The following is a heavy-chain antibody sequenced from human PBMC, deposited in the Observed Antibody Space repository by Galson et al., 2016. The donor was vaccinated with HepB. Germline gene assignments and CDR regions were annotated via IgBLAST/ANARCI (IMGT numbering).Heavy chain of an antibody. D-gene: IGHD1-26*01. V-gene: IGHV1-18*01. Sequence: NLQGRVTMTTDTSTSTAYMELRSLRSDDTAVYYCARGRGASYYLTDHWGQGTLVTVSS. CDR3: ARGRGASYYLTDH. J-gene: IGHJ4*02.